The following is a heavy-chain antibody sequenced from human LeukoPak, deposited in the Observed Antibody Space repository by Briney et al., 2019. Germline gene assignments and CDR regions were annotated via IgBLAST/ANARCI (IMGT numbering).Heavy chain of an antibody. Sequence: GGSLRLSCAAPGFSFSISALRSGPQAAGKGLEWVSGIGGSGHSFYYADSVKGRFTVSRDNSRNILYLQMNSLRAEDTAIYYRAKNRNVVVMTANASDYWGQGTLVTVSS. J-gene: IGHJ4*02. V-gene: IGHV3-23*01. CDR3: AKNRNVVVMTANASDY. CDR1: GFSFSISA. D-gene: IGHD2-21*02. CDR2: IGGSGHSF.